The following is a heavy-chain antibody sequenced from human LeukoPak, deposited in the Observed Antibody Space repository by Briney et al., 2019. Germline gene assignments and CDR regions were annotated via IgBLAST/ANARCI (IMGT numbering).Heavy chain of an antibody. J-gene: IGHJ4*02. V-gene: IGHV3-23*01. CDR3: AKDPHIVGATNPDY. D-gene: IGHD1-26*01. CDR2: ISGSGGST. Sequence: RTGGSVSLFCAASGFTFSSYAMSWAGQAPGKGLEWVLAISGSGGSTYYADSVKGRFTISRDNSKNTLYLQMNSLRAEDTAVYYCAKDPHIVGATNPDYWGQGTLVTVSS. CDR1: GFTFSSYA.